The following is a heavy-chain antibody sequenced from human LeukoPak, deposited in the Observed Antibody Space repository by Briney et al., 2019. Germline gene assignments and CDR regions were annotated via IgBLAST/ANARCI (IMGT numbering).Heavy chain of an antibody. CDR2: ISYDGSNK. V-gene: IGHV3-30-3*01. Sequence: GGSLRLSCAASGFTFSNAWMSWVRQAPGKGLEWVAVISYDGSNKYYADSVKGRFTISRDNSKNTLYLQMNSLRAEDTAVYYCARDPLIWGQGTLVTVSS. J-gene: IGHJ4*02. CDR1: GFTFSNAW. CDR3: ARDPLI.